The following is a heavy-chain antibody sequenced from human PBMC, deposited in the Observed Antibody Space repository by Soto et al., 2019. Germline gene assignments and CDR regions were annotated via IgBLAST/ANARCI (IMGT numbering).Heavy chain of an antibody. CDR2: IYYSGST. CDR3: ARDLKNSRLFYGRPV. CDR1: GGSISRGGSY. Sequence: QVQLQESGPGLVKPSQTLSLTCTVSGGSISRGGSYWSWIRQHPGKGLEWIGYIYYSGSTYYNPSLKRRVTISVDTSKNQFSLKLSSVPAAHTAVYYCARDLKNSRLFYGRPVWGQWSTVTVSS. V-gene: IGHV4-31*03. D-gene: IGHD6-13*01. J-gene: IGHJ6*02.